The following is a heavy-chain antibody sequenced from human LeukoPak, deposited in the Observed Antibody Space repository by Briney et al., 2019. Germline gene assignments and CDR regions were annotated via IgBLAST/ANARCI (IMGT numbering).Heavy chain of an antibody. Sequence: ASVKVSCKASGYTFTSYYMHWVRQAPGQGLEWMGIINLSDESTSYAQKFQGRVTMTRDTSTRTVYMELSSLRSEDTAMFYCAKDLTSDGYPTGPFDHWGQGTMVTVSS. CDR1: GYTFTSYY. CDR3: AKDLTSDGYPTGPFDH. CDR2: INLSDEST. V-gene: IGHV1-46*01. D-gene: IGHD5-24*01. J-gene: IGHJ4*02.